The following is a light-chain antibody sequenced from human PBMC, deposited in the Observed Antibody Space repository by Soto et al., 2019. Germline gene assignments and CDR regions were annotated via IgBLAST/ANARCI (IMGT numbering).Light chain of an antibody. J-gene: IGLJ2*01. CDR2: EVS. CDR1: SSDVGGYNY. Sequence: QSALTQPPSASGSPGQSVTISCTGTSSDVGGYNYVSWYQQHPGKAPKLMIYEVSKRPSGVPDRFSGSKSGNTASLTVSGLQDEDEDDYYCSSYAGRNNVVFGGGTKLTVL. V-gene: IGLV2-8*01. CDR3: SSYAGRNNVV.